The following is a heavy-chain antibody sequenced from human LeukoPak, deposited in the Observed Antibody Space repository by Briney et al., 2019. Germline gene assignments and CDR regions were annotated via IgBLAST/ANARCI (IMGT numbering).Heavy chain of an antibody. D-gene: IGHD3-22*01. CDR2: IYPGDSDT. Sequence: GESLKISCKGSRYSFTSYWIGWVRQMPGKGLEWMGIIYPGDSDTRYSPSFQGQVTISADKSISTAYLQWSSLKASDTAMYYCASAYYYDSSGYPNDAFDIWGQGTMVTVSS. CDR3: ASAYYYDSSGYPNDAFDI. J-gene: IGHJ3*02. V-gene: IGHV5-51*01. CDR1: RYSFTSYW.